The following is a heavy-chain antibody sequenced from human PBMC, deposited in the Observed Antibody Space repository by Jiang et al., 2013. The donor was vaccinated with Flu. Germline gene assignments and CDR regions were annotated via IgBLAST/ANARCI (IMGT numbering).Heavy chain of an antibody. J-gene: IGHJ4*02. V-gene: IGHV4-39*06. CDR3: ARAQKYSGFELPYFDY. CDR1: GASFNSDSYY. CDR2: IYHTGSS. Sequence: PGLVKPSETLSLTCTVSGASFNSDSYYWGWIRHAPGKALEWSWGIYHTGSSYSRPSLKSRVTIFVDTSKNQFLLKVTSVTAADTAVYYCARAQKYSGFELPYFDYWGQGRLVTVSS. D-gene: IGHD1-26*01.